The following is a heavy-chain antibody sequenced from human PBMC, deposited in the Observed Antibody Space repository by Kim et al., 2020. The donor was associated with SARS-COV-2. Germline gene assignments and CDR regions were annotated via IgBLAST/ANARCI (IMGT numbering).Heavy chain of an antibody. D-gene: IGHD2-15*01. Sequence: GGSLRLSCAASGFTFSNAWMSWVRQAPGKGLEWVGRIKSKTDGGTTDYAAPVKGRFTISRDDSKNTLYLQMNSLKTEDTAVYYCTTGGDIVVVVAATNYYYGMDVWGQGTTVTVSS. CDR3: TTGGDIVVVVAATNYYYGMDV. CDR2: IKSKTDGGTT. V-gene: IGHV3-15*01. CDR1: GFTFSNAW. J-gene: IGHJ6*02.